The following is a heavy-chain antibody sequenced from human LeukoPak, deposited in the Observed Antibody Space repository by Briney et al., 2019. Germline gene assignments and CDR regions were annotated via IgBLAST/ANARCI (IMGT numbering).Heavy chain of an antibody. V-gene: IGHV1-69*04. D-gene: IGHD3-16*01. CDR2: IIPILGIA. CDR1: GGTFSSYA. CDR3: ARGLRLLDY. Sequence: ASVKVSCKASGGTFSSYAISWVRQAPVQGLEWMGRIIPILGIANYAQKFQGRVTITADKSTSTAYMELSSLRSEDTAVYYCARGLRLLDYWGQGTLVTVSS. J-gene: IGHJ4*02.